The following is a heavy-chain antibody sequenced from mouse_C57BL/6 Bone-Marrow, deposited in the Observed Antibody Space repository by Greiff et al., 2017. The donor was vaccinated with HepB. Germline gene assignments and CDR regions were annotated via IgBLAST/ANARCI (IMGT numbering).Heavy chain of an antibody. J-gene: IGHJ2*01. CDR2: IYPGSGST. V-gene: IGHV1-55*01. CDR3: ARRRIYYYGSSSHY. CDR1: GYTFTSYW. D-gene: IGHD1-1*01. Sequence: QVQLQQPGAELVKPGASVKMSCKASGYTFTSYWITWVKQRPGQGLEWIGDIYPGSGSTNYNEKFKSKATLTVDTSSSTAYMQLSSLTSEDSAVYYCARRRIYYYGSSSHYWGQGTTLTVSS.